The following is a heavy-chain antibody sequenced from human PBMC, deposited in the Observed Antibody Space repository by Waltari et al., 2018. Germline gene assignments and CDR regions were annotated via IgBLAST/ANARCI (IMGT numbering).Heavy chain of an antibody. Sequence: SSYAISWVRQAPGQGLEWMGGIIPIFGTANYAQKFQGRVTITADESTSTAYMELSSLRSEDTAVYYCARDGAGYCTNGVCLNFDYWGQGTLVTVSS. D-gene: IGHD2-8*01. CDR1: SSYA. CDR3: ARDGAGYCTNGVCLNFDY. V-gene: IGHV1-69*01. CDR2: IIPIFGTA. J-gene: IGHJ4*02.